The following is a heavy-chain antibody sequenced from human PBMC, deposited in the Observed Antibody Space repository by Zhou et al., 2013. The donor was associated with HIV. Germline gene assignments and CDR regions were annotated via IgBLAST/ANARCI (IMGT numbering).Heavy chain of an antibody. CDR2: INPYSDNK. V-gene: IGHV1-18*01. Sequence: QVQLVQSGAEVKKPGASVTVACKTSGYTFPNFLIHWFRQAPGQGLEWVGYINPYSDNKELGQKFHDRVTMKTDTSTNTVFMEIKGLASDDTAVYYCARDVCSSTSCSSVNWFDPWGQGTLVTVSS. D-gene: IGHD2-2*01. J-gene: IGHJ5*02. CDR3: ARDVCSSTSCSSVNWFDP. CDR1: GYTFPNFL.